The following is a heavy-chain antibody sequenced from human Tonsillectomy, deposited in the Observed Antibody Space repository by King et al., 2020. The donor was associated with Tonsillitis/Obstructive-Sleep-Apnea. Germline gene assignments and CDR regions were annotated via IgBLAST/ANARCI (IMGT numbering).Heavy chain of an antibody. CDR2: ISSTCSII. J-gene: IGHJ4*02. CDR1: GFTFSSYN. V-gene: IGHV3-48*02. D-gene: IGHD3-10*01. CDR3: TRGNKYGSGPY. Sequence: VQLVESGGALVQPGGSLRLSCAASGFTFSSYNMNWVRQAPGKGMEWVSFISSTCSIIYYADSVKGRFTISRDTAKSSLYLQMNSLGEEDTAVYYCTRGNKYGSGPYWGQGTLVTVSS.